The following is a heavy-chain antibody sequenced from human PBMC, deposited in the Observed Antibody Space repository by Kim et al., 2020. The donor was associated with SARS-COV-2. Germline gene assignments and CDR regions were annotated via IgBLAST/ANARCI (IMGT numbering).Heavy chain of an antibody. Sequence: NPSRKSRVTISVDTSKNQFSLKLSSVTAADTAVYYCARVASSSRPYYFDYWGQGTLVTVSS. J-gene: IGHJ4*02. CDR3: ARVASSSRPYYFDY. D-gene: IGHD6-13*01. V-gene: IGHV4-34*01.